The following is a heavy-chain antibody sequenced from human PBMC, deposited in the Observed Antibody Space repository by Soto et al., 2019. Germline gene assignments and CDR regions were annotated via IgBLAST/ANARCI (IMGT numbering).Heavy chain of an antibody. CDR2: INAGNGNT. Sequence: ASVKVSCKASGYTFTSYAMHWVRQAPGQRLEWMGWINAGNGNTKYSQKFQGRVTITRDTSASTAYMELSSLRSEDTAVYYCARAPSRVVVPAAPFDYWGQGTLVTVSS. D-gene: IGHD2-2*01. CDR1: GYTFTSYA. CDR3: ARAPSRVVVPAAPFDY. V-gene: IGHV1-3*01. J-gene: IGHJ4*02.